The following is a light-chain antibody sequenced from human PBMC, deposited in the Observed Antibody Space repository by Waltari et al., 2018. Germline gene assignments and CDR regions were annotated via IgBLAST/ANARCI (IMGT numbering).Light chain of an antibody. J-gene: IGKJ1*01. CDR1: QSTNW. V-gene: IGKV1-5*03. CDR2: RAS. Sequence: DIQMTQSPSTLSASVGDRVTITCRASQSTNWLAWYQQKPGKDPKLLSYRASNLESGVPSRFSGSGSGTEFTLTISSLQPDDFATYYCQQYDNYWTFGQGTKVEIK. CDR3: QQYDNYWT.